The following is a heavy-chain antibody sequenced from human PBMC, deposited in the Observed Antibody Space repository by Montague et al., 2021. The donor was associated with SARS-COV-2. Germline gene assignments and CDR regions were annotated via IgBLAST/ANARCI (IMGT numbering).Heavy chain of an antibody. Sequence: PALVKPTQTLTLTCTFSGFSLATSGMSVSWIRQPPGEALEWLALIDWDDDKYYTTSLKTRLTISKDTSKNQVVLTMTDMDPVDTATYYCARIRDYDILTGSYSGFDYWGQGTLVTVSS. CDR2: IDWDDDK. CDR1: GFSLATSGMS. CDR3: ARIRDYDILTGSYSGFDY. V-gene: IGHV2-70*01. D-gene: IGHD3-9*01. J-gene: IGHJ4*02.